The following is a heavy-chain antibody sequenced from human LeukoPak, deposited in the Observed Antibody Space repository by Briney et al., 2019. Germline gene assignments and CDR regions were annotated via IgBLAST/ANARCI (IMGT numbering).Heavy chain of an antibody. V-gene: IGHV4-39*01. Sequence: SETLSLTCTVSGDSVSSPSYFWGWIRHPPGKGLEWIGSIFYYGTSYYNPSLKSRVTISVDTSTNQFSLKLNSVTAADTAVYYCARIGQSVHYYMDVWGNGTTVDVSS. CDR3: ARIGQSVHYYMDV. CDR2: IFYYGTS. CDR1: GDSVSSPSYF. D-gene: IGHD3/OR15-3a*01. J-gene: IGHJ6*03.